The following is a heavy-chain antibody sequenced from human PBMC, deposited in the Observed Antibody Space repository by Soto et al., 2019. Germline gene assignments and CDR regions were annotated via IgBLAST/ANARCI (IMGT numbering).Heavy chain of an antibody. CDR2: IYPGDSDT. CDR3: XRLKYSSGWYRGGYFDY. D-gene: IGHD6-19*01. J-gene: IGHJ4*02. CDR1: GYSFTIYW. Sequence: PGESLKISCKGSGYSFTIYWIGWVRQMPGKGLEWMGIIYPGDSDTRYSPSFQGQVTISADKSISTAYLQWSSLKASDTAMYYCXRLKYSSGWYRGGYFDYWGQGTLVTVSS. V-gene: IGHV5-51*01.